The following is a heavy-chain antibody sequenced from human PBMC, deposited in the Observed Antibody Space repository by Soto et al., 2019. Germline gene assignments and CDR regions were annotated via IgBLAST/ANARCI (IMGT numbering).Heavy chain of an antibody. D-gene: IGHD2-2*01. Sequence: PGGSLRLSCAAAGFTFDDYAMHWVRQAPGKGLEWVSGISWNSGSIGYADSVKGRFTISRDNAKNSLYLQMNSLRAEDTALYYCAKDMGIDPHCISTSCYLDYWGQGTLVTSPQ. CDR3: AKDMGIDPHCISTSCYLDY. J-gene: IGHJ4*02. CDR1: GFTFDDYA. CDR2: ISWNSGSI. V-gene: IGHV3-9*01.